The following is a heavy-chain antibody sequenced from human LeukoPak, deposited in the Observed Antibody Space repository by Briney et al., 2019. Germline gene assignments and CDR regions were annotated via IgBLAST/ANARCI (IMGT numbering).Heavy chain of an antibody. CDR1: GFIFSRSS. J-gene: IGHJ5*02. Sequence: GGSLRLSCAASGFIFSRSSVNWVRQAPGKGLEWVSSISGISTNIYYADSVKGRFTISRDNSKNTLYLQMNSLRTEDTAVYYCAKYSGYGDHEDWFDRWGQGTLVTVSS. CDR2: ISGISTNI. CDR3: AKYSGYGDHEDWFDR. D-gene: IGHD4-17*01. V-gene: IGHV3-21*01.